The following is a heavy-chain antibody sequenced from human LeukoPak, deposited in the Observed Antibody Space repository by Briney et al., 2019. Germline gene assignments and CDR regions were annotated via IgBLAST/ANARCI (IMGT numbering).Heavy chain of an antibody. V-gene: IGHV4-59*01. CDR3: ARAYYYDSSGYPNWFDP. J-gene: IGHJ5*02. D-gene: IGHD3-22*01. CDR1: GGSISSYY. Sequence: SETLSLTCTVSGGSISSYYWSWIRQPPGKGLEWIGYIYYSGSTNYNPSLKSRVTISVDTSKNQFSLKLSSVTAADAAVYYCARAYYYDSSGYPNWFDPWGQGTLVTVSS. CDR2: IYYSGST.